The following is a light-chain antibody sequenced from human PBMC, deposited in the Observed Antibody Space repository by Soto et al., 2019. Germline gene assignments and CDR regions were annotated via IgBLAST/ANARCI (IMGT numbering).Light chain of an antibody. Sequence: SVLTQSPATLSLSPGERATLSCRASQSVSSYLAWYQQKPGQAPRLLIYDASNRATGIPARFSGSGSGTDFTLTISSLEPEDFAVYYCQQRSNWLFGGRTKVDIK. CDR2: DAS. V-gene: IGKV3-11*01. CDR1: QSVSSY. J-gene: IGKJ4*01. CDR3: QQRSNWL.